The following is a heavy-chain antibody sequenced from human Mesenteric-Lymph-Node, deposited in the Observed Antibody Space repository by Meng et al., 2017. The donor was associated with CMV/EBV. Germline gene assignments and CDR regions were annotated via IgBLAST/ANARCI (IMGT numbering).Heavy chain of an antibody. D-gene: IGHD6-6*01. J-gene: IGHJ3*02. CDR3: AREYTTSLVSDRRFDI. Sequence: GESLKISCEASGFTFTTYALTWVRQAPGKGLEWVTMISYDGSHQYYAASVKGRFTISRDNSKNTLYLQMNSLRIEDTAVYYCAREYTTSLVSDRRFDIWGQGTMVTVSS. CDR2: ISYDGSHQ. CDR1: GFTFTTYA. V-gene: IGHV3-30*04.